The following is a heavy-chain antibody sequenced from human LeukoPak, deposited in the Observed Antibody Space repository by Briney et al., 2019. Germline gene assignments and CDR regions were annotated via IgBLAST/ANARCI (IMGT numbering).Heavy chain of an antibody. J-gene: IGHJ6*03. V-gene: IGHV1-69*13. CDR1: GGTFSSYA. D-gene: IGHD2-2*01. Sequence: SVKVSCKASGGTFSSYAISWVRQAPGQGLEWMGGIIPIFGTANYAQKFQGRVTITADESTSTAYMELSSLRSEDTAVYYCARGNVVVPAAMLGYYYYYYMDVWGKGTTVTISS. CDR2: IIPIFGTA. CDR3: ARGNVVVPAAMLGYYYYYYMDV.